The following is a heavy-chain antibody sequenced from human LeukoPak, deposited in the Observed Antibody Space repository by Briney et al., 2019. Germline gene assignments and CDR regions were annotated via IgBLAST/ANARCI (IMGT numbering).Heavy chain of an antibody. CDR2: IYTSGST. CDR1: GGSISSYY. D-gene: IGHD3-10*01. CDR3: ARCGFGELNYYYYYMDV. Sequence: SETLSLTCTVSGGSISSYYWSWIRQPAGKGLEWIGRIYTSGSTNYNPSLKSRVTMSVDTSKNQFSLKLSSVTAADTAVYYCARCGFGELNYYYYYMDVWGKGTTVTVSS. J-gene: IGHJ6*03. V-gene: IGHV4-4*07.